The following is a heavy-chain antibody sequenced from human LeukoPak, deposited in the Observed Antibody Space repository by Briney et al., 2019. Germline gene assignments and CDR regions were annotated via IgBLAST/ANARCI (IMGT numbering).Heavy chain of an antibody. Sequence: ASVKVSFKASGYTFTGYYIHWVRQAPGQGLEWMGWITPHNGGTNYAQKFQGRVTMTRDTSISTAYMELSRLRTDDTAVYYCARTKNLYPGWFDPWGQGTLVTVSS. CDR1: GYTFTGYY. CDR2: ITPHNGGT. J-gene: IGHJ5*02. CDR3: ARTKNLYPGWFDP. D-gene: IGHD1-14*01. V-gene: IGHV1-2*02.